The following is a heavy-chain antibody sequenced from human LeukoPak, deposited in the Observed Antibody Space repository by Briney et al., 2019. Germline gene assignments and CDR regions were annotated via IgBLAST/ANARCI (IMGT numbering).Heavy chain of an antibody. V-gene: IGHV3-30*03. CDR1: GFTFSNYG. J-gene: IGHJ4*02. D-gene: IGHD6-13*01. Sequence: GGSLRLSCAGSGFTFSNYGMHWVRQAPGKGLEWVALISYDGSNKYYADSVKGRITISRDNSKNTLYLQMNSLRAEDTAVYYCARGPGSSSYYFDYWGQGTLVTVSS. CDR2: ISYDGSNK. CDR3: ARGPGSSSYYFDY.